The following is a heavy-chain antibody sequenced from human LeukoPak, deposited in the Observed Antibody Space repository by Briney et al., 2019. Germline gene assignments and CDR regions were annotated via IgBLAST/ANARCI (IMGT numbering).Heavy chain of an antibody. Sequence: GGSLRLSCAAAGFTFSSYAMSWVRQAPGKGLEWVSAISGSGGSTYYADSVKGRFTISRDNSKNTLYLQMNSLRAEDTAVYYCAKDRGRRGDAFDIWGQGTMVTVSS. J-gene: IGHJ3*02. CDR2: ISGSGGST. CDR1: GFTFSSYA. CDR3: AKDRGRRGDAFDI. V-gene: IGHV3-23*01. D-gene: IGHD3-16*01.